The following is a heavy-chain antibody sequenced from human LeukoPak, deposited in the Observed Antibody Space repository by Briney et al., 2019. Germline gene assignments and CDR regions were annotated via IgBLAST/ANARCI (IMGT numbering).Heavy chain of an antibody. Sequence: GGSLSLSCAASGFTFSDYYMSWIRQAPGKGLEWVSYISSSGSTIYYADSVKGRFTISRDNAKNSLYLQMNSLRAEDTAVYYCARVGQWLVQYYFDYWGQGTLVTVSS. D-gene: IGHD6-19*01. J-gene: IGHJ4*02. CDR3: ARVGQWLVQYYFDY. V-gene: IGHV3-11*04. CDR2: ISSSGSTI. CDR1: GFTFSDYY.